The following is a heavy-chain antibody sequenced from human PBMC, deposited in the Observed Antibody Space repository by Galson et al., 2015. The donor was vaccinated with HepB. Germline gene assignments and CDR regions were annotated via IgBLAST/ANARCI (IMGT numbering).Heavy chain of an antibody. CDR2: ISYDGSNK. Sequence: SLRLSCAASGFTFSSYAMHWVRQAPGKGLEWVAVISYDGSNKYYADSVKGRFTISRDNSKNTLYLQMNGLRAEDTAVYYCARGGTQLELSGFDYWGQGTLVTVSS. V-gene: IGHV3-30-3*01. J-gene: IGHJ4*02. CDR3: ARGGTQLELSGFDY. D-gene: IGHD1-1*01. CDR1: GFTFSSYA.